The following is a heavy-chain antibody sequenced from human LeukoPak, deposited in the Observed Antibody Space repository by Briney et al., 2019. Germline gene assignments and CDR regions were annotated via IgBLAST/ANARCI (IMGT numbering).Heavy chain of an antibody. D-gene: IGHD6-19*01. CDR2: ISGSGVST. CDR3: ARRSGIAVAGAFDY. J-gene: IGHJ4*02. Sequence: GGSLRLSCAASGFTFSNYAMRCVRQAPGKGLEWVSGISGSGVSTYYADSVKGRFTISRDNSKNTLYLQMNSLRAEDTAVYYCARRSGIAVAGAFDYWGQGTLVTVSS. V-gene: IGHV3-23*01. CDR1: GFTFSNYA.